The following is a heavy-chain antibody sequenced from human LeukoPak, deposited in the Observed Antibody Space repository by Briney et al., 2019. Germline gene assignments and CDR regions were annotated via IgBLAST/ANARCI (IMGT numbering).Heavy chain of an antibody. CDR3: ARVYSSSWYEASNGMFDP. J-gene: IGHJ5*02. CDR2: IYYSGST. D-gene: IGHD6-13*01. Sequence: PSETLSLTCTVSGGSISSYYWSWIRQPPGKGLEWIGYIYYSGSTNYNPSLKSRVTISVDKSKNQFSLKLSSVTAADTAVYYCARVYSSSWYEASNGMFDPWGQGTLVTVSS. V-gene: IGHV4-59*12. CDR1: GGSISSYY.